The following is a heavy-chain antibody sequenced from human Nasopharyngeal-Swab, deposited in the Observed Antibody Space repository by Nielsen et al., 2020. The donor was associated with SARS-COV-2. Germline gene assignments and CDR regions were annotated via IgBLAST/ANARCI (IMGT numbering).Heavy chain of an antibody. D-gene: IGHD2-2*01. J-gene: IGHJ3*02. Sequence: WIREPPGQGVEGVSYVRSSSSSISYTDSVKGRFTISRDNAKNSLYLQMNSLRDEDTGVYDCARDDCSSTSCYGRSNAFDIWGQGTMVTVSS. V-gene: IGHV3-48*02. CDR3: ARDDCSSTSCYGRSNAFDI. CDR2: VRSSSSSI.